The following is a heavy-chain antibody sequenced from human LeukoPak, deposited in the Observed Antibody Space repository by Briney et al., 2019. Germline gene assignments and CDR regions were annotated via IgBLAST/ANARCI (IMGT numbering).Heavy chain of an antibody. Sequence: SVKVSCKASGGTFSSYAISWVRQAPGQGLGCMGRIIPILGIANYAQKFQGRVTITADKSTSTAYMELSSLRSEDTAVYYCAVGGYSYVGYYGMDVWGQGTTVTVSS. CDR2: IIPILGIA. D-gene: IGHD5-18*01. V-gene: IGHV1-69*04. CDR1: GGTFSSYA. CDR3: AVGGYSYVGYYGMDV. J-gene: IGHJ6*02.